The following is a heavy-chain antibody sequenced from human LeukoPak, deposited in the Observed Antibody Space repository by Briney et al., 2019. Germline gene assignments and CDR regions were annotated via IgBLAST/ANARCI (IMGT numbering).Heavy chain of an antibody. V-gene: IGHV4-59*01. CDR2: IYYSGRT. J-gene: IGHJ4*02. D-gene: IGHD3-10*01. CDR3: ARHRFGELDY. CDR1: GGSISSYY. Sequence: KTSETLSLTCTVSGGSISSYYWSWIRQPPGKGLEWIGDIYYSGRTNYNPSVKRRVTISLDTSKNQFSLKLRSVTAADTAVYYCARHRFGELDYWGQGTLVTVSS.